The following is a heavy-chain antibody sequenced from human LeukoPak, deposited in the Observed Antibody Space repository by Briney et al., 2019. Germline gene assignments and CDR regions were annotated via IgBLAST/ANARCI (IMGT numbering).Heavy chain of an antibody. CDR3: ARVRVGYCTSTSCQYFDY. D-gene: IGHD2-2*01. J-gene: IGHJ4*02. Sequence: QAGGSLRLSCAASGFTFSAYPMHWVRQAPGKGLEWVAFISYDGGNKYYADSVKGRLTVSRDNSKNTLFLQINSLRAEDTAVYYCARVRVGYCTSTSCQYFDYWGQGTPVSVSS. CDR1: GFTFSAYP. V-gene: IGHV3-30*04. CDR2: ISYDGGNK.